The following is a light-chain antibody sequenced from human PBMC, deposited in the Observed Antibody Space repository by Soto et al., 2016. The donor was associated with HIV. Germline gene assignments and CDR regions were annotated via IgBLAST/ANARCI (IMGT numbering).Light chain of an antibody. J-gene: IGLJ2*01. CDR3: QAWDSSPV. Sequence: SYELTQPPSVSVSPGQTASITCSGDKLGDKYACWCQQKPGQSPVLVIYQDSKRPSGIPERFSGSNSGNTATLTISGTQAMDEADYYCQAWDSSPVFGGGTKLTVL. V-gene: IGLV3-1*01. CDR1: KLGDKY. CDR2: QDS.